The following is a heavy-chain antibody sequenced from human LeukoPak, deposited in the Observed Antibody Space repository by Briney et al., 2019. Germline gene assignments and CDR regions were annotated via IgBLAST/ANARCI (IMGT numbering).Heavy chain of an antibody. J-gene: IGHJ3*02. Sequence: GGSLRLSCVASGFSLTTYWMTWVRQAPGKGLEWVANIAGDESQKKYMDSVKGRFTISRDNSKNSLYLQMNSLRTEDTALYYCAKDILSWLRSRYDAFDIWGQGTMVTVSS. CDR2: IAGDESQK. CDR3: AKDILSWLRSRYDAFDI. V-gene: IGHV3-7*03. D-gene: IGHD5-12*01. CDR1: GFSLTTYW.